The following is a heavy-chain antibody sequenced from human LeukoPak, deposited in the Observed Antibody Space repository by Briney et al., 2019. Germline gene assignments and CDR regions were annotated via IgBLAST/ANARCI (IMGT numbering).Heavy chain of an antibody. D-gene: IGHD1-1*01. CDR3: ARDGTGTDDY. CDR2: SSTNSDNA. V-gene: IGHV1-18*01. J-gene: IGHJ4*02. Sequence: ASVKVSCKASGYTFSNYGIHWVRQAPGQGLEWMGWSSTNSDNANYAQKFQGRVTMTTDTSTSTAYMELRSLRSDDTAVYYCARDGTGTDDYWGQGTAVTVSS. CDR1: GYTFSNYG.